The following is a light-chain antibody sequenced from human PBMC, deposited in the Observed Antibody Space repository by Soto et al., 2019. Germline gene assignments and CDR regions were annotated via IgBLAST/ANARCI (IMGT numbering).Light chain of an antibody. Sequence: EIVLTQSPGTLSLSPGEGATLSCRASQSFSSNYLSWYQHKPGQAPSLLIYGASRRTTGIPDRFSGSVSGTDVNITFIILEPEDFAVYYCQQSFSSTSSTFVQGTKVDIK. CDR1: QSFSSNY. V-gene: IGKV3-20*01. CDR2: GAS. J-gene: IGKJ1*01. CDR3: QQSFSSTSST.